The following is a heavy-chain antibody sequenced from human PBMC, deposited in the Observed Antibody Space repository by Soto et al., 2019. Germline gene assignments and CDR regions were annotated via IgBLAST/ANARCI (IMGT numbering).Heavy chain of an antibody. CDR3: AVFYAIRDY. J-gene: IGHJ4*02. CDR1: GGSSTGYD. D-gene: IGHD2-8*01. Sequence: QVQVQQWGAGLLKPSETLSLPWGVYGGSSTGYDWTWIRQTPGKGLEWIGEGNHSGNTKYNPSPKRRVTRSVDASKNQFSLKLTSVTAADAAVYYCAVFYAIRDYWGQGTQVTVSS. V-gene: IGHV4-34*01. CDR2: GNHSGNT.